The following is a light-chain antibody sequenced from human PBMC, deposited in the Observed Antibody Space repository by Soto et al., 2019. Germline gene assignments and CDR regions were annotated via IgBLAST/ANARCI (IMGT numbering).Light chain of an antibody. CDR2: DAY. Sequence: EIVLTQSPGTLSLSPGERATLSCRASQNVRNYLAWYQQKPGQAPRLLIYDAYNRATGIPPRFSGSGSGTDFTLTISSLEPEDSAVYYCQQRHMWPITFGQGTRLEIK. CDR3: QQRHMWPIT. J-gene: IGKJ5*01. CDR1: QNVRNY. V-gene: IGKV3-11*01.